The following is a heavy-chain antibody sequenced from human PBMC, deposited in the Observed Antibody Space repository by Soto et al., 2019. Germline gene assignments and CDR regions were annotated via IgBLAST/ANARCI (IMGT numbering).Heavy chain of an antibody. CDR2: IYHSGST. J-gene: IGHJ5*02. CDR1: GGSISSGGYS. Sequence: SETLSLTCAVSGGSISSGGYSWSWIRQPPGKGLKRIGYIYHSGSTYYNTSLKSRVTISVDRSKNQFSLKLSSVTAADTAVYYCASLYDYGDYNWFDPWGQGTLVTVSS. D-gene: IGHD4-17*01. CDR3: ASLYDYGDYNWFDP. V-gene: IGHV4-30-2*01.